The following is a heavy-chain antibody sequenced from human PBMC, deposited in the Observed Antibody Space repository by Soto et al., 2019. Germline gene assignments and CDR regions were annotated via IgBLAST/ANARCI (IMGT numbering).Heavy chain of an antibody. CDR2: TYYRSKWYN. CDR3: ARDPGSYDPKSYHYYYYYGMDV. CDR1: GDSVSSNSAA. V-gene: IGHV6-1*01. J-gene: IGHJ6*02. D-gene: IGHD5-12*01. Sequence: SQTLSLTCAISGDSVSSNSAAWNWIRQSPSRGLEWLGRTYYRSKWYNDYAVSVKSRITINPDTSKNQFSLQLNSVTPEDTAVYYCARDPGSYDPKSYHYYYYYGMDVWGQGTTVTVSS.